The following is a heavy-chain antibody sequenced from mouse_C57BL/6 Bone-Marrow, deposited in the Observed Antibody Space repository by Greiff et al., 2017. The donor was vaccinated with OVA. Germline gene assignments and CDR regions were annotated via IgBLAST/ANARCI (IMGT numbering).Heavy chain of an antibody. J-gene: IGHJ4*01. CDR3: TTRGYAMDY. V-gene: IGHV14-4*01. CDR1: GFNIKDDY. Sequence: VQLQQSGAELVSPRSSVKLSCTASGFNIKDDYMHWVKQRPEQGLEWIGWIDPENGDTEYASKFQGKATITADTSSNTAYLQLSSLTSEDTAVDYCTTRGYAMDYWGQGTSVTVSS. CDR2: IDPENGDT.